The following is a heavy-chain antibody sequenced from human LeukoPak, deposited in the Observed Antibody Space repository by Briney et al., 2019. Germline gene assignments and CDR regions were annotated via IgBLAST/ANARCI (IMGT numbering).Heavy chain of an antibody. Sequence: PGGSLRLSCAASGFTFSSYTLHWVRQAPGKGLEWLALISYDGSNKYYADSVKGRFTVSRDNSKNTLYLQMNSLRADDTAVYYCARVDTAAGLNWPIDYWGQGTLVTVSS. CDR1: GFTFSSYT. D-gene: IGHD6-13*01. CDR2: ISYDGSNK. CDR3: ARVDTAAGLNWPIDY. V-gene: IGHV3-30-3*01. J-gene: IGHJ4*02.